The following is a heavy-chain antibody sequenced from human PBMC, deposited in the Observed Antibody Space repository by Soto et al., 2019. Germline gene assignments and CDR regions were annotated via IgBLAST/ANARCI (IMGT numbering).Heavy chain of an antibody. D-gene: IGHD3-10*01. CDR1: GYTFTDYY. CDR2: INPNSGGT. CDR3: ARSTMVNYYYNGFDV. V-gene: IGHV1-2*04. Sequence: WASVKVSCKASGYTFTDYYMHWVRQAPGQGLEWMGWINPNSGGTNYAQKFQGWVTMTRDTSISTAYMDLSRLRSDDTAVYYCARSTMVNYYYNGFDVRGQGTTVTVSS. J-gene: IGHJ6*02.